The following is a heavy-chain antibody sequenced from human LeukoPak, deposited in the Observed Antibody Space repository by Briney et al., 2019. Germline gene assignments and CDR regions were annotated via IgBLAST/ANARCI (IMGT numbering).Heavy chain of an antibody. J-gene: IGHJ6*02. CDR2: IKGDGSHT. D-gene: IGHD3-10*01. CDR1: GFTFSNYW. Sequence: PGGSLRLSCAASGFTFSNYWMHWVRQAPGKGLVWVSRIKGDGSHTIYADSVKGRFTISRDNSKNTLYLQMNSLRAEDTAVYYCAKDDSYGSGSYSGMDVWGQGTTVTVSS. CDR3: AKDDSYGSGSYSGMDV. V-gene: IGHV3-74*01.